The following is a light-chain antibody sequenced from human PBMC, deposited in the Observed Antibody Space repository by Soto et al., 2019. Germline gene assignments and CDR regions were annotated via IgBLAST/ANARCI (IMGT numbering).Light chain of an antibody. CDR3: HQYDDGPYT. CDR2: DAS. Sequence: EIVMTQSPATLSVSPGERATLSCRASQSVSSNLAWYQQKPGQAPRLLIYDASNRATGIPGRFSGSGSGTEFTLTISSLQSEDFAVYYCHQYDDGPYTFGQGTKVDIK. J-gene: IGKJ2*01. V-gene: IGKV3D-15*01. CDR1: QSVSSN.